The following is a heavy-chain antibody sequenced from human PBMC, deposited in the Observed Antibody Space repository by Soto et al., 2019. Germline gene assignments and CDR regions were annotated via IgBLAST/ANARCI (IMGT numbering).Heavy chain of an antibody. J-gene: IGHJ4*02. V-gene: IGHV4-39*01. CDR1: GGSISSSSYY. CDR2: IYYSGSI. Sequence: QLQLQESGPGLVKPSETLSLTCTVSGGSISSSSYYWGWIRQPPGKGLEWIGTIYYSGSIYYNPSLKSRVTISVDTSKNQFSLNLSSVTAADTAVYYCASKRYCSGGSCYDDYWGQGTLVTVSS. D-gene: IGHD2-15*01. CDR3: ASKRYCSGGSCYDDY.